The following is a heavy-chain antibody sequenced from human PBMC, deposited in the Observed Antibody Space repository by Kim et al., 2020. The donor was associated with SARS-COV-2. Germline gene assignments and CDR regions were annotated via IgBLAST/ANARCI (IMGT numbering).Heavy chain of an antibody. V-gene: IGHV1-46*01. CDR3: ARGWGSSSFNNWFQS. J-gene: IGHJ5*01. D-gene: IGHD6-6*01. Sequence: ASVKVSCKASGYTFSGYHMNWVRQAPGQGLEWMGLINPCGGSTDYAQRFQGRITMTSDTSTTTAYMELRSLSSDDTAVYYCARGWGSSSFNNWFQSCGQG. CDR2: INPCGGST. CDR1: GYTFSGYH.